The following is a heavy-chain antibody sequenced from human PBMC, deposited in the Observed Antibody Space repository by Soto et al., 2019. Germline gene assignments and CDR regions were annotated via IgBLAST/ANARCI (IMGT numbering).Heavy chain of an antibody. V-gene: IGHV4-34*01. J-gene: IGHJ6*03. CDR1: GGSFSGYY. CDR3: ARGSLYSSSSRRGYYYYYMDV. CDR2: INHSGST. Sequence: SDTLSLTCAFYGGSFSGYYWSWIRQPPGKGLEWIGEINHSGSTNYNPSLKSRVTISVDTSKNLFSLELSSVTAADTAVYYCARGSLYSSSSRRGYYYYYMDVWGKGTTVT. D-gene: IGHD6-6*01.